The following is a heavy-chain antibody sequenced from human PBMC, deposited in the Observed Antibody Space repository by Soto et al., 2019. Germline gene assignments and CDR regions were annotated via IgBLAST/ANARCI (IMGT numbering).Heavy chain of an antibody. V-gene: IGHV4-4*02. CDR3: ARDRAEDDSNYRGQSYYYYGMDV. J-gene: IGHJ6*02. D-gene: IGHD4-4*01. Sequence: PSETLSLTCAVSGGSISSSNWWSWVRQPPGKGLEWIGEIYHSGSTNYNPSLKSRVTISVDKSKNQFSLKLSSVTAADTAVYYCARDRAEDDSNYRGQSYYYYGMDVWGQGTTVTVSS. CDR2: IYHSGST. CDR1: GGSISSSNW.